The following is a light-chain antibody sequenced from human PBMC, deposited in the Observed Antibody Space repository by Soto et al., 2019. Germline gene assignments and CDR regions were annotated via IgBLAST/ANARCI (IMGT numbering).Light chain of an antibody. CDR2: GAS. CDR3: QQYNNWPWT. V-gene: IGKV3-15*01. Sequence: EIVMTQSPATLSVSPGERATLSCRASQSVSGNLAWYQQKPGQAPRLLIYGASTRATGIPARFSGSGSGTELTLTISRLQSEDFAVYYCQQYNNWPWTFGQGTKVEIE. CDR1: QSVSGN. J-gene: IGKJ1*01.